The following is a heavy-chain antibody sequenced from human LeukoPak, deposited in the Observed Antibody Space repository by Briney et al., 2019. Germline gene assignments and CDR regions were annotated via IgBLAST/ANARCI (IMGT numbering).Heavy chain of an antibody. J-gene: IGHJ5*02. Sequence: RTSETLSLTCTVSGASISSYYWSWIRQPPGKGLEWIGYIYYSGSTNYNPSLKSRVTISVDTSKNQFSLKLSSVTAADTAVYYCARPYYYGSGSYKKGQLVFDPWGQGTLVTVSS. D-gene: IGHD3-10*01. CDR2: IYYSGST. CDR3: ARPYYYGSGSYKKGQLVFDP. V-gene: IGHV4-59*01. CDR1: GASISSYY.